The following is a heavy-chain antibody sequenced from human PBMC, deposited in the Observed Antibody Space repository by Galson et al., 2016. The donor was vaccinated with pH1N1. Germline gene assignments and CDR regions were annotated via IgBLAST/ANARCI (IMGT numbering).Heavy chain of an antibody. Sequence: QSGAEVKKPGESLKVSCKGSGYSFTTSWIGWVRQMPGKGLEWMGIIYAGDSDTRYSPSFQGQVTISVDKSINTAYLEWSSLEASDTAMYYWAICHGGETASVWVDYWGQGTLVTVSS. J-gene: IGHJ4*02. V-gene: IGHV5-51*01. CDR2: IYAGDSDT. CDR3: AICHGGETASVWVDY. CDR1: GYSFTTSW. D-gene: IGHD2-21*01.